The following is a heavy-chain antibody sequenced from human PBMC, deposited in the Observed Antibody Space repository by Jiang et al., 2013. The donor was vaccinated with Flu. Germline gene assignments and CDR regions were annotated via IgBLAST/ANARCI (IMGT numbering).Heavy chain of an antibody. V-gene: IGHV4-59*01. CDR3: ARFRSAFDV. CDR1: GGSIGIYY. CDR2: IYYSGST. J-gene: IGHJ3*01. D-gene: IGHD3-10*01. Sequence: TVSGGSIGIYYWSWIRQSPGKGLEWIGHIYYSGSTNYNPSLESRVTISVDTSKTQFSLKLTSVTAADTAIYYCARFRSAFDVWGQGTMVTVSS.